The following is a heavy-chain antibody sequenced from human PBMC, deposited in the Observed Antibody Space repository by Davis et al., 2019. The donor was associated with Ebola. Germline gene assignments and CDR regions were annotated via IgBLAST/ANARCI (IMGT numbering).Heavy chain of an antibody. Sequence: GGSLRLSCAASGFTFSSYSMNWVRQASGKGLEWVGRIRSKANSYATAYAASVKGRFTISRDDSKNTAYLQMNSLKTEDTAVYYCSMTTVTTANSVDYWGQGTLVTVSS. V-gene: IGHV3-73*01. J-gene: IGHJ4*02. CDR2: IRSKANSYAT. CDR3: SMTTVTTANSVDY. D-gene: IGHD4-17*01. CDR1: GFTFSSYS.